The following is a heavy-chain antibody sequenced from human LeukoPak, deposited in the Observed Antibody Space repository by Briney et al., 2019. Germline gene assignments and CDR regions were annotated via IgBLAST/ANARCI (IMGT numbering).Heavy chain of an antibody. CDR2: ISYDGSYK. V-gene: IGHV3-30*18. D-gene: IGHD6-13*01. Sequence: GGSLRLSCAASEFTFSSYGMHWVRQAPGKGLEWVAVISYDGSYKFYADSVKGRFTISRDNSKSTLYLQMNSLRAEDTAVYYCAKDRYSGLNTIDYWGQGTLVTVSS. CDR1: EFTFSSYG. J-gene: IGHJ4*02. CDR3: AKDRYSGLNTIDY.